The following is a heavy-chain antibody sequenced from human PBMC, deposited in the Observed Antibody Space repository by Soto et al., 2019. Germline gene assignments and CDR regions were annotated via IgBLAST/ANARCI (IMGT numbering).Heavy chain of an antibody. CDR2: IIPIFGTA. D-gene: IGHD3-22*01. V-gene: IGHV1-69*13. Sequence: ASVKVSCKASGGTFSSYAISWVRQAPGQGLEWMGGIIPIFGTANYAQKFQGRVTITADESTSTAYMELSSLRSEDTAVYYCATDYYDSSGYSLTAHWGQGTLVTVSS. J-gene: IGHJ1*01. CDR1: GGTFSSYA. CDR3: ATDYYDSSGYSLTAH.